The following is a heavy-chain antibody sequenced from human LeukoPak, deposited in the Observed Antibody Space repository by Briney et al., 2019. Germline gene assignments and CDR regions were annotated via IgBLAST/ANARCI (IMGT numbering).Heavy chain of an antibody. CDR1: GFTISSNY. D-gene: IGHD6-13*01. CDR2: IYIGGST. V-gene: IGHV3-53*01. Sequence: TGGSLRLSCAASGFTISSNYMSWVRQAPGKGLEWVSVIYIGGSTYYADSVKGRFTISRDNSKNTLYLQMNSLRADDTAVYYCAKKSMAAGGQNWFDPWGQGTLVTVSS. CDR3: AKKSMAAGGQNWFDP. J-gene: IGHJ5*02.